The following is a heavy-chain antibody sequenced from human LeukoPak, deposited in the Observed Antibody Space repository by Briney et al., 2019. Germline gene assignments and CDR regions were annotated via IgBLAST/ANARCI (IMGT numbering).Heavy chain of an antibody. J-gene: IGHJ4*02. Sequence: ASVKVSCKASGYTFTGYYMHWVRQAPGQGLEWMGWINPNSGGTNYAQKFQGRVTMTRDTSISTAYMELSRLRSDDTAVYYCAREKYGSGSDFDYWGQGTLVTVSS. CDR3: AREKYGSGSDFDY. CDR2: INPNSGGT. V-gene: IGHV1-2*02. D-gene: IGHD3-10*01. CDR1: GYTFTGYY.